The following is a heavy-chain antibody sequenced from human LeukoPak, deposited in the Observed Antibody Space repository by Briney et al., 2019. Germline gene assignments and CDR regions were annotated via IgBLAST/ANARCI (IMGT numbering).Heavy chain of an antibody. J-gene: IGHJ5*02. Sequence: SETLSLTCTVSGGSISSGGYYWSWIRQHPGKGLEGIGYIYYSGSTYYNPSLKSRVTISVDTSKNQFSLKLSSVTAADTAVYYCAREEFNYDCWFDPWGQGTLVTVSS. CDR3: AREEFNYDCWFDP. CDR1: GGSISSGGYY. CDR2: IYYSGST. V-gene: IGHV4-31*03. D-gene: IGHD5-12*01.